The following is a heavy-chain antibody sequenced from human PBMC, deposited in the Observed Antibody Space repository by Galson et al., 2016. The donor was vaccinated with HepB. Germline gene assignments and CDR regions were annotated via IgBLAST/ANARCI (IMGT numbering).Heavy chain of an antibody. V-gene: IGHV3-11*04. J-gene: IGHJ6*02. CDR2: LTSGGTT. CDR1: GFTFSGYY. D-gene: IGHD1-1*01. Sequence: SLRLSCAASGFTFSGYYLTWIRQAPGKGLESIAYLTSGGTTFYADSVRGRFTISRDKGTSSLYLQMSSLRVEDTAIYYCASSSNSYSSGTYYYYGMDVWGQGTTVTVSS. CDR3: ASSSNSYSSGTYYYYGMDV.